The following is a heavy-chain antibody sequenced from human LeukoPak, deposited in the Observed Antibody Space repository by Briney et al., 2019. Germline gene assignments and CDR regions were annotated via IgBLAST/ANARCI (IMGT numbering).Heavy chain of an antibody. CDR3: ARDLVVAAAANDY. J-gene: IGHJ4*02. D-gene: IGHD2-15*01. CDR2: ISSSSSYI. V-gene: IGHV3-21*01. CDR1: GFTFSSYS. Sequence: GGSLRLSCAASGFTFSSYSMNWVRQAPGKGLEWVSSISSSSSYIYYADSVKGRVTISRDNAKNSLYLQMNSLRADDTAVYYCARDLVVAAAANDYWGGGALVTVSS.